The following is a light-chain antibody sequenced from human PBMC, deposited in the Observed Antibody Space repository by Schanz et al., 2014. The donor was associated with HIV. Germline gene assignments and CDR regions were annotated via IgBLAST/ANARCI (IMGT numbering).Light chain of an antibody. CDR3: GSCSPTNTCT. J-gene: IGLJ3*02. CDR1: SSDVGGYNY. CDR2: DVS. V-gene: IGLV2-11*01. Sequence: QSALTQPRSVSGSPGQSVAISCTGTSSDVGGYNYVSWYQQHPGKAPKLMIYDVSNRPSGVSNRFSGSKSGNTASLTISGLQAEDEADYYCGSCSPTNTCTFGGGTKLTVL.